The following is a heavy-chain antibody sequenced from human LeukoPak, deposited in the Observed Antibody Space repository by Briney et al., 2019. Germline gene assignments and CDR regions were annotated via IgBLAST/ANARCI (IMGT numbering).Heavy chain of an antibody. Sequence: GESLKISCQGSGYTFSTYWIGWVRQMPGKGLEWMGIIYPGDSDTRYSPSFQGQVTISADKSISTAYLQWSSLKASDTAMYYCARRSRVRIGDAFDIWGQGTMVTVSS. CDR1: GYTFSTYW. J-gene: IGHJ3*02. D-gene: IGHD2-2*01. CDR2: IYPGDSDT. V-gene: IGHV5-51*01. CDR3: ARRSRVRIGDAFDI.